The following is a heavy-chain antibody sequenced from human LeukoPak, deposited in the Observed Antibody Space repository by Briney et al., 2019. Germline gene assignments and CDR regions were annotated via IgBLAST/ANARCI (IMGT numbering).Heavy chain of an antibody. Sequence: GGSLRLSCAASGFTFSSYTMTWVRQAPGKGLEWVSSITSGNSYMYYADSVKGRFTISRDNAKNSLYLQMNSLRAEDTAVYFCARVSYCSGGSCYSGAFDIWGQGTLVTVS. V-gene: IGHV3-21*01. CDR1: GFTFSSYT. J-gene: IGHJ3*02. CDR2: ITSGNSYM. D-gene: IGHD2-15*01. CDR3: ARVSYCSGGSCYSGAFDI.